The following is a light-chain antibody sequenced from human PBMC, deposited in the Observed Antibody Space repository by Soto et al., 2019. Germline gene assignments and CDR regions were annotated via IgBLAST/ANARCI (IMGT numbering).Light chain of an antibody. J-gene: IGLJ1*01. CDR2: DVS. V-gene: IGLV2-14*03. Sequence: QSVLTQPAPVSGSPGQSITISCTGTSRDVGAYKYVSWYQHHPGKVPQLMIYDVSNRPSGVSDRFSGSKSGNTASLTISGLQAEDEADYYCSSYTSSNTYVFGTGTKVTVL. CDR3: SSYTSSNTYV. CDR1: SRDVGAYKY.